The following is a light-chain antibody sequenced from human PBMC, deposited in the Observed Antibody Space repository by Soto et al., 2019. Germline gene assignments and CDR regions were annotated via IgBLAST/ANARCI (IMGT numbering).Light chain of an antibody. V-gene: IGKV3-20*01. CDR3: HQYASSPLT. CDR1: QSVGSNY. CDR2: GAS. J-gene: IGKJ5*01. Sequence: DIVLTQSPGTLSLSPGERATLSCRASQSVGSNYLAWYQQTPGQAPRLLTHGASTRATGIPDRFSGSGSGTDFTLTLSRLESEDSAVYYCHQYASSPLTFGQGTRLEIK.